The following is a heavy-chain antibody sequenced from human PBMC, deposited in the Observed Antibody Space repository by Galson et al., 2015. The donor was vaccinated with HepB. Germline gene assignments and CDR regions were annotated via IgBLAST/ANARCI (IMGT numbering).Heavy chain of an antibody. CDR2: INHSGST. Sequence: ETLSLTCAVYGGSFSGYYWSWIRQPPGKGLEWIGEINHSGSTNYNPSLKSRVTISVDTSKNQFSLKLSSVTAADTAVYYCARDRVGATNYFDYWGQGTLVTVSS. J-gene: IGHJ4*02. V-gene: IGHV4-34*01. CDR1: GGSFSGYY. CDR3: ARDRVGATNYFDY. D-gene: IGHD1-26*01.